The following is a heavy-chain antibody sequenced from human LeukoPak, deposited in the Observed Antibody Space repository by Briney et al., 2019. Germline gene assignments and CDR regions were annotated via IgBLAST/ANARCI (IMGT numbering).Heavy chain of an antibody. CDR2: INHSGST. CDR1: GGSFSGYY. CDR3: ARKYSSSFPYYFDY. Sequence: SETLSLTCAVYGGSFSGYYWSWIRQPPGKGLEWIGEINHSGSTNYNPSLKSRVTISVGTSKNQFSLKLSSVTAADSAVYYCARKYSSSFPYYFDYWGQGTLVTVSS. J-gene: IGHJ4*02. V-gene: IGHV4-34*01. D-gene: IGHD6-13*01.